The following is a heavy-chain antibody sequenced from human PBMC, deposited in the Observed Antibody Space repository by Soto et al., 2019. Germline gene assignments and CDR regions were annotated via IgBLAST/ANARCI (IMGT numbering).Heavy chain of an antibody. CDR1: GFSLSTSGVG. CDR3: AHIVHDSRGSDFDY. J-gene: IGHJ4*02. Sequence: QITLKESGPTLVKPTQTLTLTCTFSGFSLSTSGVGVGWIRQPPGKALEWLALIYWYDDKRYSPSLKSRLTITKDTSKNQVVLTMTNMDPVDTATYYCAHIVHDSRGSDFDYWGQGTLVTVSS. V-gene: IGHV2-5*01. D-gene: IGHD3-22*01. CDR2: IYWYDDK.